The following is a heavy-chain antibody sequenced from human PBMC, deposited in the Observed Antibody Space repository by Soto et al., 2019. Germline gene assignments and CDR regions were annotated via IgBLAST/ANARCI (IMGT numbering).Heavy chain of an antibody. J-gene: IGHJ5*02. CDR3: ARDSPDYGGNSAVGFDP. V-gene: IGHV1-18*01. CDR2: ISAYNGNT. Sequence: GASVKVSCKASGYTFTSYGISWVRQAPGQGLEWMGWISAYNGNTNYAQKLQGRVTMTTDTSTSTAYMELRSLRSDDTAVYYCARDSPDYGGNSAVGFDPWGQGTLVTVSS. D-gene: IGHD4-17*01. CDR1: GYTFTSYG.